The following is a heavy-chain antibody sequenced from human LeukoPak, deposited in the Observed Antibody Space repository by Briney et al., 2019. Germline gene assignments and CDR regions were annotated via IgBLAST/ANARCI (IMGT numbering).Heavy chain of an antibody. CDR1: GFTFSSYW. CDR2: INSDESST. CDR3: ASRYSYYAMDV. V-gene: IGHV3-74*01. J-gene: IGHJ6*04. Sequence: GGSLRLSCAASGFTFSSYWMHWVRQAPGKGLVWVSRINSDESSTSYADSVKGRFAISRDNAKNTLYLRMNSLRVEDTAVYYCASRYSYYAMDVWGKGTTVTVSS.